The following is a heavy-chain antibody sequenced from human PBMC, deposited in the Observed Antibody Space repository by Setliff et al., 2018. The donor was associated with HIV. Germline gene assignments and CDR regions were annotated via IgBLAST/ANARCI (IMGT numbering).Heavy chain of an antibody. CDR2: IIPMFGTA. D-gene: IGHD6-6*01. V-gene: IGHV1-69*05. CDR1: GGTFSNYA. J-gene: IGHJ6*03. Sequence: SVKVSCKTSGGTFSNYAISWVRQAPGQGLEWMGGIIPMFGTANYAQKFQGRVTITTDASTSTAYMELSSLRSEDTAVYYCARGSIAAPKHYYYINVLGKGTTVTVSS. CDR3: ARGSIAAPKHYYYINV.